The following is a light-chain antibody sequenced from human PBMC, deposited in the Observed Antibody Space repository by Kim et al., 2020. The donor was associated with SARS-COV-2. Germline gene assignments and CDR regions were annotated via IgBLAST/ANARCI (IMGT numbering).Light chain of an antibody. CDR2: DVS. CDR1: SSDVGGYNY. V-gene: IGLV2-14*01. CDR3: SSYTSSSRV. Sequence: QSALTQPASVSGSPGQSITISCTGTSSDVGGYNYVSWYQQHPGKAPKLMIYDVSKRPSGVSNRFSGSKSSNTASLTISGLQAEDEADYYCSSYTSSSRVFGGGTKLTVL. J-gene: IGLJ3*02.